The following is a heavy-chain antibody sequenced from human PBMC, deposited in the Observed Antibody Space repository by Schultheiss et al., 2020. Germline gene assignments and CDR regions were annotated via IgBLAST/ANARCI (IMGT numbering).Heavy chain of an antibody. CDR1: GFTFGDYA. Sequence: GGSLRLSCAASGFTFGDYAMHWVRQAPGKGLEWVSGISWNSGSIGYADSVKGRFTISRDNAKNSLYLQMNSLRAEDTAVYYCAREIVRRVGGAFDIWGQGTMVTVSS. CDR3: AREIVRRVGGAFDI. J-gene: IGHJ3*02. V-gene: IGHV3-9*01. D-gene: IGHD2-21*01. CDR2: ISWNSGSI.